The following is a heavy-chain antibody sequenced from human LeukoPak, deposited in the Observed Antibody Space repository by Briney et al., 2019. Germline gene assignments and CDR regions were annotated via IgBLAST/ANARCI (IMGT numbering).Heavy chain of an antibody. CDR2: ISWNSGNI. Sequence: GGSLRLSCAASGFTFADYPMHWVRQTPGKGLEWVSGISWNSGNIDYADSVKGRFTISRDNAKNSLYLQMNSLRAEDTALYYCAKGRGYNYGYIFGYFDYWGQGTLVTVSS. V-gene: IGHV3-9*01. CDR3: AKGRGYNYGYIFGYFDY. D-gene: IGHD5-18*01. CDR1: GFTFADYP. J-gene: IGHJ4*02.